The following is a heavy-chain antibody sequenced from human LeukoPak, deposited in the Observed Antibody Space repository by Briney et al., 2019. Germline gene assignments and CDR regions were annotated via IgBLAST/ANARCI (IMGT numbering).Heavy chain of an antibody. CDR2: IYYSGST. D-gene: IGHD3-10*01. J-gene: IGHJ4*02. Sequence: SETLSLTCTVSGGSISSSSYYWGWIRQPPGKGLEWIGSIYYSGSTYYNPSLKSRVTISVDTSKSQFSLKLSSVTAADTAVYYCARLVDGSGYYFDYWGQGTLVTVSS. V-gene: IGHV4-39*01. CDR1: GGSISSSSYY. CDR3: ARLVDGSGYYFDY.